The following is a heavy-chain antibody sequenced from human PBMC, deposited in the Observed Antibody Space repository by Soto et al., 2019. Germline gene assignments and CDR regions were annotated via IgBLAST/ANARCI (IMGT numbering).Heavy chain of an antibody. D-gene: IGHD1-26*01. CDR1: GFTITNHA. CDR3: ARDLIVGSQDGFNAFDI. J-gene: IGHJ3*02. Sequence: QVQLVESGGGVVQPGRSLRLSCAASGFTITNHAMHWVRQAPGKGLEWAAVLSYDGSNAYYADSVKGRFTISRDSPTNTLSLEMNSLGPEYTALYYCARDLIVGSQDGFNAFDIWGQGTMVTVSS. V-gene: IGHV3-30*04. CDR2: LSYDGSNA.